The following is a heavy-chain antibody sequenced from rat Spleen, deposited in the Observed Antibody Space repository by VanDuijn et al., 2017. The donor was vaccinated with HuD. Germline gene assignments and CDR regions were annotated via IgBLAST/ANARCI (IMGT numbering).Heavy chain of an antibody. CDR2: ISSGGST. CDR1: GFSLTSNG. D-gene: IGHD1-11*01. V-gene: IGHV2S12*01. J-gene: IGHJ4*01. CDR3: ARHLRVASGVMDA. Sequence: QVQVKESGPGLVQPSQTLSLTCTVSGFSLTSNGASWVRQTPGKGLEWIAAISSGGSTYYNSALKSRLSISRDTSKSQVFLKMNSLQPEDTGTYYCARHLRVASGVMDAWGQGASVTVSS.